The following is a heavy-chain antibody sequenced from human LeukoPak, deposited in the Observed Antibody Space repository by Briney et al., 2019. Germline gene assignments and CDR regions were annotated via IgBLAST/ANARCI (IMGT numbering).Heavy chain of an antibody. CDR3: ASDERWPHLRVNY. J-gene: IGHJ4*02. Sequence: PGRSLRLSCAASGFTFSSYAMHWVRQAPGKGLEWVAVISYDGSNKYYADSVKGRFTISRDNSKNTLYLQMNGLRAEDTAVYYCASDERWPHLRVNYWGQGTLVTVSS. CDR2: ISYDGSNK. CDR1: GFTFSSYA. D-gene: IGHD5-24*01. V-gene: IGHV3-30-3*01.